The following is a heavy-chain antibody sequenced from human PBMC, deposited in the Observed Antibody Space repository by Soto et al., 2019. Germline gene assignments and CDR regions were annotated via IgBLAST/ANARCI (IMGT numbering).Heavy chain of an antibody. CDR1: GFTFSSYA. CDR2: ISGSGDST. V-gene: IGHV3-23*01. CDR3: AKGIYSYGYNSFDY. D-gene: IGHD5-18*01. Sequence: GGSLRLSCAASGFTFSSYAMSWVRRAPGKGLEWVSAISGSGDSTYDADSVKGRFTISRDNSKNTLYLQMNSLRAEDTAVYYCAKGIYSYGYNSFDYWSQGTLVTVSS. J-gene: IGHJ4*02.